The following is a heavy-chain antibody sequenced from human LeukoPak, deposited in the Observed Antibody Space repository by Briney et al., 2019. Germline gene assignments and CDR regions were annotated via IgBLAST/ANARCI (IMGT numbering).Heavy chain of an antibody. V-gene: IGHV1-18*01. J-gene: IGHJ4*02. CDR1: GYTFTSLG. Sequence: AASVKVSCKPSGYTFTSLGISWVRQAPGQGLEWMGWIGAYNGDTNYAQKFQGRVTMTTDTSTSTAYMDLRSLRSDDTAVYYCTRDHCRGDNCPSFDYWGQGTLVTVSS. CDR2: IGAYNGDT. D-gene: IGHD2-15*01. CDR3: TRDHCRGDNCPSFDY.